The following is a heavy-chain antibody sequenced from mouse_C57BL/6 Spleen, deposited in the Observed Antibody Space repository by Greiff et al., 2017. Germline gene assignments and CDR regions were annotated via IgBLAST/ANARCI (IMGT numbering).Heavy chain of an antibody. D-gene: IGHD1-2*01. Sequence: QVQLKESGPGLVAPSQSLSITCTVSGFSLPSYGVSWFRQPPGKGLEWLGVIWGDGSTNYHSALIYSLSIRTDKSKIQVFGKLNSLQTDDTSTDYCAIHYDGGAWFAYWGQGTLVTVSA. V-gene: IGHV2-3*01. J-gene: IGHJ3*01. CDR3: AIHYDGGAWFAY. CDR1: GFSLPSYG. CDR2: IWGDGST.